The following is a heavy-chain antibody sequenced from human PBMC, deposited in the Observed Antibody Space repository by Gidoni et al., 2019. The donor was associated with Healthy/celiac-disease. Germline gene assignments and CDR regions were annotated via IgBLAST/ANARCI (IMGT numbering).Heavy chain of an antibody. CDR2: ISGSGGST. CDR3: AKPRFGELLIDY. CDR1: GFTFSSYA. V-gene: IGHV3-23*01. Sequence: EVQLLESGGGLVQPGGSLRLSCAASGFTFSSYAMSWVRQAPGKGLEWVSAISGSGGSTYYADSVKGRFTISRDNSKNTLYLQMNTLRAEDTAVYYCAKPRFGELLIDYWGQGTLVTVSS. J-gene: IGHJ4*02. D-gene: IGHD3-10*01.